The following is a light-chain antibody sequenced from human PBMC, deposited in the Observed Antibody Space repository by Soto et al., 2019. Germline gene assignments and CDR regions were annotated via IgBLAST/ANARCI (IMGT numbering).Light chain of an antibody. Sequence: QSVLTQPRSVSGSPGQSVTISCTGTSSDVGGYNYVSWYQQHPGKAPKLMIYDVSKRPSGVPDRFSGSKSGNTASLTISGLQAEDEADYYCCSYAGNYIYVFGTGTKSPS. J-gene: IGLJ1*01. V-gene: IGLV2-11*01. CDR1: SSDVGGYNY. CDR2: DVS. CDR3: CSYAGNYIYV.